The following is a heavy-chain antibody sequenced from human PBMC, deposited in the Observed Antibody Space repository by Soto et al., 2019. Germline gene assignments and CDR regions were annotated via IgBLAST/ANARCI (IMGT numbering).Heavy chain of an antibody. V-gene: IGHV1-46*03. J-gene: IGHJ3*02. Sequence: ASVKVSCKASGYTFTSYDINWVRQAPGQGLEWMGVINPTTTTTTDAQKFQGRVTMTRDTSTSTVFLELSSLRSGDTAVYYCARDLYSTSWYVRAFDMWG. D-gene: IGHD6-13*01. CDR1: GYTFTSYD. CDR2: INPTTTTT. CDR3: ARDLYSTSWYVRAFDM.